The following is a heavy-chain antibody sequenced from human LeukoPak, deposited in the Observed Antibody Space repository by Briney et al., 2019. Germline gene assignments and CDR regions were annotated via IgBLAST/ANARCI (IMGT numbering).Heavy chain of an antibody. V-gene: IGHV4-34*01. Sequence: PSETLSLTCAVYGGSFSGYYWSWIRQPPGKGLEWIGEINHSGGTNYNPSLKSRVTISVDTSKNQFSLKLSSVTAADTAVYYCARGLPQYEAFDIRGQGTMVTVSS. CDR1: GGSFSGYY. D-gene: IGHD3-10*01. CDR3: ARGLPQYEAFDI. J-gene: IGHJ3*02. CDR2: INHSGGT.